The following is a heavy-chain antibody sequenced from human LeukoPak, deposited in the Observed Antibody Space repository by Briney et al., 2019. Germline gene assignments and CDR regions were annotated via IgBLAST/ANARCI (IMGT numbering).Heavy chain of an antibody. CDR1: GFTFSSYG. Sequence: GGSLRLSCAASGFTFSSYGMHWVRQAPGKGLEWVAVISYDGSNKYYADSVKGRFTISRDNSKNTLYLQMNSLRAEDTAVYYCARAYSLGAVTTDAFDIWGQGTMVTVSS. D-gene: IGHD3-16*01. CDR3: ARAYSLGAVTTDAFDI. CDR2: ISYDGSNK. V-gene: IGHV3-30*03. J-gene: IGHJ3*02.